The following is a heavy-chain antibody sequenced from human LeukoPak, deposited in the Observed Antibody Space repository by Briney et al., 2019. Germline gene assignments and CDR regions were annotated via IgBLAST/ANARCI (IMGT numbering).Heavy chain of an antibody. D-gene: IGHD6-19*01. V-gene: IGHV3-30*02. CDR3: AIDRGEPWLDKCFDY. CDR2: IPYDGSNK. Sequence: GGSLRLSCAASGFSFRTYGLHWVCQAPGKGLEWVAVIPYDGSNKYYVASVKGRFTISRDNSKNTLYLQMTSLRPEDTAVYYCAIDRGEPWLDKCFDYWGQGRMVSVCS. CDR1: GFSFRTYG. J-gene: IGHJ4*02.